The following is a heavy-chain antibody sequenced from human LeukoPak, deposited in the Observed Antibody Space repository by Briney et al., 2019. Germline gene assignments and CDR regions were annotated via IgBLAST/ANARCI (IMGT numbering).Heavy chain of an antibody. J-gene: IGHJ4*02. D-gene: IGHD3-10*01. CDR2: VSGTGGRT. Sequence: GGSLRLSCAASGVTFSTYAMSWVRQAPGKGLEWVSVVSGTGGRTYYADSVKGRFTISRDNSKNTLYLQMNSLRAEDTAVYYCAKGSNSVWGQGTLVTVSS. CDR1: GVTFSTYA. V-gene: IGHV3-23*01. CDR3: AKGSNSV.